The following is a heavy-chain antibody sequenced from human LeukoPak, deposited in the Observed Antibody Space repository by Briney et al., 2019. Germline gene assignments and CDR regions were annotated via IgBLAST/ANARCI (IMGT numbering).Heavy chain of an antibody. CDR1: GFIFRTYG. D-gene: IGHD4-17*01. CDR2: ITGSAYST. Sequence: GGSLRLSCAASGFIFRTYGMSWVRQVPGEGLEWVSSITGSAYSTYYADSVRGRFTISRDSSKNTLYLQMNSLRAEDTAVYYCAKIPYGDYVLDYYYYMDVWGKGTTVTISS. J-gene: IGHJ6*03. V-gene: IGHV3-23*01. CDR3: AKIPYGDYVLDYYYYMDV.